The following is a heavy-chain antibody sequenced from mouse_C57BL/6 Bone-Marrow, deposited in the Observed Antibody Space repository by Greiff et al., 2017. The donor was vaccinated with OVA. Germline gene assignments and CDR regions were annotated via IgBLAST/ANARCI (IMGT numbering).Heavy chain of an antibody. J-gene: IGHJ2*01. CDR1: GYAFSSYW. V-gene: IGHV1-80*01. CDR2: IYPGDGDT. Sequence: VQLQQSGAELVKPGASVKISCKASGYAFSSYWMNWVKQRPGKGLEWIGQIYPGDGDTNYNGKFKGKATLTADKSSSTAYMQLSSLTSEDSAVYCWARQVGDYGSSPYYFDYWGQGTTLTVSS. CDR3: ARQVGDYGSSPYYFDY. D-gene: IGHD1-1*01.